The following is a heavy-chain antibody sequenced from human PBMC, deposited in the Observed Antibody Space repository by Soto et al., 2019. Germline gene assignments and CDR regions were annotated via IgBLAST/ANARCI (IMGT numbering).Heavy chain of an antibody. CDR1: GGSISSGGYY. Sequence: QVQLQESGPGLVKPSQTLSLTCTVSGGSISSGGYYWSWIRQHPGKGLEWIGYIYYSGSTYYNPSLKSRVTISVDTSKTQFSLKLSSVTAADTAVYYCARGYCSSTSCYPWDYWGQGTLVTVSS. V-gene: IGHV4-31*03. D-gene: IGHD2-2*01. CDR2: IYYSGST. J-gene: IGHJ4*02. CDR3: ARGYCSSTSCYPWDY.